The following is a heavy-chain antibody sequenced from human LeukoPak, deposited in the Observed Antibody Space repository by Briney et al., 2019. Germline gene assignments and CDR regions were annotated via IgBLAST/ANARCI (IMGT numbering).Heavy chain of an antibody. CDR3: ARDKSIVVVPAARGAFDP. Sequence: PGGSLRLSCAASGFTSSSYSMNWVRQAPGKGLEWVSSISSSSSYIYYADSVKGRFTISRENAKNSLYLQMNSLRAEDTAVYYCARDKSIVVVPAARGAFDPWGQGTLVTVSS. V-gene: IGHV3-21*01. D-gene: IGHD2-2*01. J-gene: IGHJ5*02. CDR1: GFTSSSYS. CDR2: ISSSSSYI.